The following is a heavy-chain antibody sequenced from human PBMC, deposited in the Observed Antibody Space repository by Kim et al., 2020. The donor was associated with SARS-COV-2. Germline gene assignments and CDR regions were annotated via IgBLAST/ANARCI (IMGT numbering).Heavy chain of an antibody. CDR3: SREVRWGLEE. V-gene: IGHV3-33*01. Sequence: GGSLRLSCATSGFTFSSYGMHWVRQAPGKGLEWLAVIWHDGSNKDYADSVKGRFTISRDNSKNTMFLQMNSLRAEDTAVYYCSREVRWGLEEWGQGTLVTVSS. CDR1: GFTFSSYG. CDR2: IWHDGSNK. J-gene: IGHJ4*02. D-gene: IGHD2-21*02.